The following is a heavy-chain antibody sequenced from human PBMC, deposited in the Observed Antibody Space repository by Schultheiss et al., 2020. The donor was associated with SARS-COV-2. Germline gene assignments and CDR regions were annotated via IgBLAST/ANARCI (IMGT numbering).Heavy chain of an antibody. CDR3: ARERETDYDFWSDYYKGGYYYYYMDV. CDR2: ISGSGGST. Sequence: GGSLRLSCAASGFTFSSYAMSWVRQAPGKGLEWVSAISGSGGSTYYADSVKGRFTISRDNAKNSLYLQMNSLRAEDTAVYYCARERETDYDFWSDYYKGGYYYYYMDVWGKGTTVTVSS. J-gene: IGHJ6*03. CDR1: GFTFSSYA. D-gene: IGHD3-3*01. V-gene: IGHV3-23*01.